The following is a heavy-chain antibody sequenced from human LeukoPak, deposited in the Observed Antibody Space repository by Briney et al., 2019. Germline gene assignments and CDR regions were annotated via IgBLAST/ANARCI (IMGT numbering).Heavy chain of an antibody. CDR2: INPKSGGT. J-gene: IGHJ4*02. Sequence: GASVKLSCKASGYMITDYYMHWVRQAPGQGLEWMGWINPKSGGTNYAQKFQGRVNMTRDTSINTGYMDLSGLRSDDTAVYFCAGDLGAIAMAGMFSTQSHFDRWGQGTLVTVSS. CDR1: GYMITDYY. CDR3: AGDLGAIAMAGMFSTQSHFDR. V-gene: IGHV1-2*02. D-gene: IGHD6-19*01.